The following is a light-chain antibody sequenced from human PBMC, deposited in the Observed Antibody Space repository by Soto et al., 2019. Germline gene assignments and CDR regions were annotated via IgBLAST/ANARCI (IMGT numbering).Light chain of an antibody. CDR2: AAS. CDR3: HQYGSSQT. Sequence: EIVLTQSPGTLSLSPGERATLSCRASQSLSSGYLAWYQQKPGQAPRILIYAASSRATGIPDRFSGSGSGTEFTLTISSLEPEDFAVYYCHQYGSSQTFGQGTKVDIK. V-gene: IGKV3-20*01. CDR1: QSLSSGY. J-gene: IGKJ1*01.